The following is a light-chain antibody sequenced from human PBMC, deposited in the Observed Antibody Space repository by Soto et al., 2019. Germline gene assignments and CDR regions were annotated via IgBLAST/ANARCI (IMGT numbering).Light chain of an antibody. J-gene: IGLJ2*01. V-gene: IGLV1-44*01. CDR2: SNN. CDR3: AAWDDSLNAVV. CDR1: SSNIGSNT. Sequence: QSVLTQPPSASGTPGQRVTISCSGSSSNIGSNTVNWYQQLPGTAPKLLIYSNNQRPSGVPDRFSGSKSGTSASLAISGLRSEHEADYYCAAWDDSLNAVVFGGGTKLTVL.